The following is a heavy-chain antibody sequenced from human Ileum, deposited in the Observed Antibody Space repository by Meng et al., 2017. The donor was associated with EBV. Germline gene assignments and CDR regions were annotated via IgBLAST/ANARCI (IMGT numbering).Heavy chain of an antibody. J-gene: IGHJ4*02. Sequence: QVHRVQSEAESKKPGASVKVSCKTSGYIFSIHAISWLRQAPGQGLEWMGWISTYNGDTNYEQKLQDRVTITTDTSTSTAYMELRSLRSDDTAMYYCARDPSNSAGRRTYFDYWGQGTLVTVSS. CDR1: GYIFSIHA. D-gene: IGHD3-10*01. CDR3: ARDPSNSAGRRTYFDY. CDR2: ISTYNGDT. V-gene: IGHV1-18*01.